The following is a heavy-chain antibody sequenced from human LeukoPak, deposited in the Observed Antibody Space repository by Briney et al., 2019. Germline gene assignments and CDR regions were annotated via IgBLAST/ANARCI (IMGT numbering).Heavy chain of an antibody. Sequence: GGSLRLSCAASGFTFSNYWMHWVRQAPGKGLVWVSRINSDGINTSYADSVKGRFTISRDNAKNTLNLQTNSLRAEDTAVYYCAKGKTTVTTGFDYWGQGTLVTVSS. CDR2: INSDGINT. CDR1: GFTFSNYW. J-gene: IGHJ4*02. V-gene: IGHV3-74*01. CDR3: AKGKTTVTTGFDY. D-gene: IGHD4-17*01.